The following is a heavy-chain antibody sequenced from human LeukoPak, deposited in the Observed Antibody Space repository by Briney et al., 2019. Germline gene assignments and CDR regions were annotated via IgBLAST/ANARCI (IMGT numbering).Heavy chain of an antibody. J-gene: IGHJ4*02. Sequence: GGSLRLSCAASGFTFSSYSMNWVRQAPGKGLEWVSSISSSSSYIYYADSVKGRFTISRDNAKNSLYLQMNSLRAEDTAVSYCAPPESVAARTINWGQGTLVTVSS. CDR1: GFTFSSYS. V-gene: IGHV3-21*01. CDR2: ISSSSSYI. CDR3: APPESVAARTIN. D-gene: IGHD6-6*01.